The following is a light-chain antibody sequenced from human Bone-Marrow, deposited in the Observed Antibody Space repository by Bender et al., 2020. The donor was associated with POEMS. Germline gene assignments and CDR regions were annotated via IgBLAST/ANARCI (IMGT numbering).Light chain of an antibody. Sequence: QSALTQPASVSGSPGQSITISCTGTSSDVGAYNFVSWYQQHPGKVPKLMIYEVTKWPSGVSSRFSGSKSGNTASLTISGLQAEDEADYYCCGYAGSSTWVFGGGTKVTVL. CDR3: CGYAGSSTWV. CDR1: SSDVGAYNF. V-gene: IGLV2-23*02. CDR2: EVT. J-gene: IGLJ3*02.